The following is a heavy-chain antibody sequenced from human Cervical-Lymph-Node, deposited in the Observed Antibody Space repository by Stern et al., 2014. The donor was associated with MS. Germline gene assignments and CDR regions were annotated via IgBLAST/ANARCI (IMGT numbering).Heavy chain of an antibody. J-gene: IGHJ2*01. CDR3: ATGGAAPRYFDL. CDR1: GYTFTTYS. Sequence: QVQLVQSGAEVKKPGASVKVSCKASGYTFTTYSMHWVRQAPGQGLEWMGIINPSGDTTSYAQRFQGRVTMTRDTSTSTVYMELSSLRSEDTAVYYCATGGAAPRYFDLWGRGTLVTVSS. CDR2: INPSGDTT. V-gene: IGHV1-46*01. D-gene: IGHD3-10*01.